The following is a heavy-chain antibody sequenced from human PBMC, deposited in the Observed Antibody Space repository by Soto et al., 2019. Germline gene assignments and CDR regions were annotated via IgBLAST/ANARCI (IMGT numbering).Heavy chain of an antibody. J-gene: IGHJ4*02. CDR1: GFPFTTYG. V-gene: IGHV3-30*03. D-gene: IGHD3-10*01. CDR2: ISYDGSNR. CDR3: VGGQYYFDY. Sequence: QVQLVESGGGVVQPGRSLRLSCAASGFPFTTYGMHWVREGPGKGLEWVAVISYDGSNRYYADSVKGRFTISRDNSKNTLYLQMNDLRPEDTALYYCVGGQYYFDYRGLGTLVTVSS.